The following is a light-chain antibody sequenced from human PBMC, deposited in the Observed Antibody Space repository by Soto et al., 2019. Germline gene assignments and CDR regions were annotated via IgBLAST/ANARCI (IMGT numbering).Light chain of an antibody. CDR2: GNS. V-gene: IGLV1-40*01. CDR3: QSYDSSLSAS. CDR1: SSNIGAGYD. Sequence: QSVLTQPPSVSGAPGQRVTISCTGSSSNIGAGYDVHWYQQLPGTAPNLLIYGNSNRPPGAPDRFSGSKSGTSASLAITGLQAEAEADYYCQSYDSSLSASFGTGTKVTVL. J-gene: IGLJ1*01.